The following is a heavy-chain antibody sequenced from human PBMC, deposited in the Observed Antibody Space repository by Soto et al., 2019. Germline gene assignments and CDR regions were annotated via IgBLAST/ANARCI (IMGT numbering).Heavy chain of an antibody. CDR3: ARGGLQAQGVQYNHYAMDV. CDR2: IIPIFSTP. D-gene: IGHD4-4*01. J-gene: IGHJ6*02. Sequence: SVKVSCKASGGTFDRHTINWVRLAPGQGLEWMGGIIPIFSTPKYAQKFQGRVMLTADKSTSTAYMELSSLRYEDTAVYYCARGGLQAQGVQYNHYAMDVWGQGTTVTVSS. V-gene: IGHV1-69*06. CDR1: GGTFDRHT.